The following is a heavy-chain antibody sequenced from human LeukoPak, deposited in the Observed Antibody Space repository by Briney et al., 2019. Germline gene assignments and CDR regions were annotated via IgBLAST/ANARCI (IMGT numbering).Heavy chain of an antibody. D-gene: IGHD3-22*01. CDR1: GGSISSYY. J-gene: IGHJ2*01. V-gene: IGHV4-59*08. Sequence: SETLSLTCTVSGGSISSYYWSWIRQPPGEGLEWIGYIYYSGSTNHNPSLKSRVTISVDTSKNQFSLKLSSVTAADTAVYYCARSRGTYYYDSSGSDDNWYFDLWGRGTLVTVSS. CDR2: IYYSGST. CDR3: ARSRGTYYYDSSGSDDNWYFDL.